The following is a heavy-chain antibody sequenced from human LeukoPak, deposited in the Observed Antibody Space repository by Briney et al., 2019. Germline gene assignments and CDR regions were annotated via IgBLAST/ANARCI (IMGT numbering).Heavy chain of an antibody. CDR3: ARVGYSYGSYWFDP. CDR1: GGSISSGGYY. V-gene: IGHV4-31*03. D-gene: IGHD5-18*01. CDR2: IYYSGST. J-gene: IGHJ5*02. Sequence: SSETLSLTCTVSGGSISSGGYYWSWIRQHPGKGLEWIGYIYYSGSTYYNPSLKSRVTISVDTSKNQFSLKLSSVTAADTAVYYCARVGYSYGSYWFDPWGQGTLVTVSS.